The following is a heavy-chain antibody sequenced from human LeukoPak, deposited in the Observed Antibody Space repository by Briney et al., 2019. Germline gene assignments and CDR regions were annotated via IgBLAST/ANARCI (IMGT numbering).Heavy chain of an antibody. Sequence: ASVKVSCKASGGTFSSYAISWVRQAPGQGLEWMGGIIPIFGTANYAQKFQGRVTITADESTSTAYMELSSLRSEDTAVYYCARGNCSSTSCYSNWGDYWGQGTLVTVSS. CDR1: GGTFSSYA. J-gene: IGHJ4*02. CDR3: ARGNCSSTSCYSNWGDY. CDR2: IIPIFGTA. D-gene: IGHD2-2*02. V-gene: IGHV1-69*13.